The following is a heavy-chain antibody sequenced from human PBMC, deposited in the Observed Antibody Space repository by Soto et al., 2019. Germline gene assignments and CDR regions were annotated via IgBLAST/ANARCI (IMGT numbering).Heavy chain of an antibody. D-gene: IGHD5-12*01. CDR3: ARDYRDGYKPNDY. V-gene: IGHV3-74*01. Sequence: PGGSLRLSCAASGFTFSSYWMHWVHQAPGKGLVWVSRINSDGSSTSYADSVKGRFTISRDNAKNTLYLQMNSLRAEDTAVYYCARDYRDGYKPNDYWGQGTLVTVSS. CDR2: INSDGSST. J-gene: IGHJ4*02. CDR1: GFTFSSYW.